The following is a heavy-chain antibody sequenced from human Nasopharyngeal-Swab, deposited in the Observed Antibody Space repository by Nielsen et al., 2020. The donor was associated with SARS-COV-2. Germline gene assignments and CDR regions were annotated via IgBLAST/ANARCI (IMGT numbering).Heavy chain of an antibody. Sequence: ASVKVSCKASGYTFISYAIHWVRQAPGQRLEWMGWINADNGNTKYSQNFQGRVTITRDTSASTAYMELSSLTSEDTAAYFCARVRIFGVVSDALDMWGQGTMVSVSS. CDR2: INADNGNT. D-gene: IGHD3-3*01. CDR1: GYTFISYA. V-gene: IGHV1-3*01. J-gene: IGHJ3*02. CDR3: ARVRIFGVVSDALDM.